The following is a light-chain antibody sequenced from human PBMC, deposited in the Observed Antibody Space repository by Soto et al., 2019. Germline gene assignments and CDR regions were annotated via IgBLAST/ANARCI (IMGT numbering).Light chain of an antibody. CDR1: SSNIGAGYD. J-gene: IGLJ1*01. CDR2: GNS. Sequence: QSVVTQPPSVSGAPGQRVTISCTGSSSNIGAGYDVHWYQQLPGTAPKLLIYGNSNRPSGVPDRFSASKSGTSASLAITGLQAEDEADYYCQSYDSSLSGVFGTGTKLTVL. CDR3: QSYDSSLSGV. V-gene: IGLV1-40*01.